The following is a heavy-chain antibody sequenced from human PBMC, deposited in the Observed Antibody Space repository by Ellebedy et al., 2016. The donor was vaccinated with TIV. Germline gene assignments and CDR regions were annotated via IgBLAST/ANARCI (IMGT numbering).Heavy chain of an antibody. V-gene: IGHV3-74*01. CDR3: ASGMVVSMTGTSDY. Sequence: GESLKISXAASGFTFSRYWMHWVRQVPGKGLVWVSRIDNDGTRTAYADSVKGRFIISRDNAKNRLYLEMNSLRAEDSALYYCASGMVVSMTGTSDYWGQGTLVTVSS. D-gene: IGHD2-8*02. CDR1: GFTFSRYW. CDR2: IDNDGTRT. J-gene: IGHJ4*02.